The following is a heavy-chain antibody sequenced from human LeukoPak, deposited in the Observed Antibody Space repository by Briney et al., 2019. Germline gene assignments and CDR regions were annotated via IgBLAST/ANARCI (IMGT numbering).Heavy chain of an antibody. CDR1: GYSFTSSW. CDR2: IYPDDSDI. Sequence: GESLKISCKASGYSFTSSWIGWVRQMPGKGLEWMGVIYPDDSDIRYSPSFEGQVTISADKSISTAYLQWSSLKAADTAMYYCARPRGGYYSLDFGGQGPLVPVSS. J-gene: IGHJ4*02. CDR3: ARPRGGYYSLDF. D-gene: IGHD3-3*01. V-gene: IGHV5-51*01.